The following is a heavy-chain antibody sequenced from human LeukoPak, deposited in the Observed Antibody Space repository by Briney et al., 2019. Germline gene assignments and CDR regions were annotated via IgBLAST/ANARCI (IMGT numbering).Heavy chain of an antibody. D-gene: IGHD4-11*01. CDR1: GYSINSGFY. V-gene: IGHV4-4*07. CDR3: ARATVTTYEDYYYYMDV. CDR2: IYTSGST. Sequence: PSETLSLTCSVSGYSINSGFYWGWIRQPAGKGLEWIGRIYTSGSTNYNPSLKSRVTMSVDTSKNQFSLKLSSVTAADTAVYYCARATVTTYEDYYYYMDVWGKGTTVTVSS. J-gene: IGHJ6*03.